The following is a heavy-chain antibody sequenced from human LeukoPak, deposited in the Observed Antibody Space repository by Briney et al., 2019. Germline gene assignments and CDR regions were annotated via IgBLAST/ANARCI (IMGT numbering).Heavy chain of an antibody. D-gene: IGHD6-13*01. Sequence: GGSLRLSCAASGFTFSSYGMHWVRQAPGKGLEWVAFIRYDGSNKYYADSVKGRFTISRDNSKNTLYLQMNSLRAEDTAVYYCARVRRSFLDYWGQGTLVTVSS. CDR3: ARVRRSFLDY. J-gene: IGHJ4*02. CDR2: IRYDGSNK. V-gene: IGHV3-30*02. CDR1: GFTFSSYG.